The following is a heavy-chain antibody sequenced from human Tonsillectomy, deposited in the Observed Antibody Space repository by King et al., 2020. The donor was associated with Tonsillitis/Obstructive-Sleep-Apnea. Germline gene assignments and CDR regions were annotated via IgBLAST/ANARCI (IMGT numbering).Heavy chain of an antibody. J-gene: IGHJ4*02. V-gene: IGHV3-49*04. CDR2: IRSEAYGGTT. CDR3: TRGNHGFDY. CDR1: GFTFGDYA. D-gene: IGHD1-14*01. Sequence: EVQLVESGGGLVQPGRSLRLSCTGSGFTFGDYAMNWVRQAPGKGLEWVGFIRSEAYGGTTEYAASVKGRFTISRDDSKTLAYLQMDSLKTEDTAVYYCTRGNHGFDYWGQGTLVTVSS.